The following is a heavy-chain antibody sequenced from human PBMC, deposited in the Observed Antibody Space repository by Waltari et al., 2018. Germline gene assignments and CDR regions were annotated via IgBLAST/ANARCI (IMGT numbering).Heavy chain of an antibody. CDR1: GFHFSSYA. J-gene: IGHJ4*02. V-gene: IGHV3-23*01. CDR3: AKAIRDGYNK. D-gene: IGHD5-12*01. Sequence: EVQLLESGGGLVQPGGSLRLSCAASGFHFSSYAMSWVRQAPGKGLEWVSSISESDGRTYYADSVKGRFTISRDNSKNTLYLQMNSLRAEDTAVYYCAKAIRDGYNKWGQGTLVTVSS. CDR2: ISESDGRT.